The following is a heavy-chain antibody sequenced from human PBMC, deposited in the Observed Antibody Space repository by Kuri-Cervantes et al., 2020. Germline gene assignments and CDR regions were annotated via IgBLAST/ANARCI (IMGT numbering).Heavy chain of an antibody. D-gene: IGHD3-22*01. CDR2: ISGSGGST. Sequence: GESLKISCAASGFTFSSYAMSWVRQAPGKGLEWVSAISGSGGSTYYADSVKGRFTISRDNAKNSLYLQMNSLRAEDTAVYYCARATYYYDSSGFDYWGQGTLVTVSS. CDR1: GFTFSSYA. V-gene: IGHV3-23*01. J-gene: IGHJ4*02. CDR3: ARATYYYDSSGFDY.